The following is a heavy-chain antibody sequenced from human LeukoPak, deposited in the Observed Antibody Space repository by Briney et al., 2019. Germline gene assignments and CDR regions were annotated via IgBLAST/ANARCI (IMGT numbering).Heavy chain of an antibody. CDR1: GGSISSSSYY. D-gene: IGHD2-15*01. V-gene: IGHV4-39*07. CDR2: IHYSGST. J-gene: IGHJ4*02. CDR3: ARVQLGYCSGGSCYGSDY. Sequence: SETLSLTCTVSGGSISSSSYYWAWIRQPPGKGLEWIGSIHYSGSTYYNPSLKSRVTISVDTSKNQFSLKLSSVTAADTAVYYCARVQLGYCSGGSCYGSDYWGQGTLVTVSS.